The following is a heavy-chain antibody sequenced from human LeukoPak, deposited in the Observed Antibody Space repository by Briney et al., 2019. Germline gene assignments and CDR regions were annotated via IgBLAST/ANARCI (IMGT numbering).Heavy chain of an antibody. J-gene: IGHJ4*02. Sequence: ASVEVSCKASGYTFTGYYMHRVRQAPGQGLEWMGWINPNSGGTNYAQKFQGRVTMTRDTSISTAYMELSRLRSDDTAVYYCARGPMGDDYYDSSGYYSNYFDYWGQGTLVTVSS. CDR3: ARGPMGDDYYDSSGYYSNYFDY. CDR1: GYTFTGYY. V-gene: IGHV1-2*02. CDR2: INPNSGGT. D-gene: IGHD3-22*01.